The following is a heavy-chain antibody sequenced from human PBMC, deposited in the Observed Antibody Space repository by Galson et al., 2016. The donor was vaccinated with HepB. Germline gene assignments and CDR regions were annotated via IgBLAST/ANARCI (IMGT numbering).Heavy chain of an antibody. D-gene: IGHD2-2*01. CDR2: ISYDGRNK. J-gene: IGHJ6*02. CDR1: GFTFRSYS. Sequence: SLRLSCAASGFTFRSYSMYWARQAPVKGLEWVALISYDGRNKYYADSVKGRITISRDTSENTLYLQMNSLRAEDTGVYYCAREIGEHQLLEDGLDVWGQGTTVTVSS. V-gene: IGHV3-30*04. CDR3: AREIGEHQLLEDGLDV.